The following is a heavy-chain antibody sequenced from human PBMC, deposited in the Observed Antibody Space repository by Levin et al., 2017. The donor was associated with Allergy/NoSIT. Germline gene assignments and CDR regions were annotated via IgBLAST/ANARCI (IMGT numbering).Heavy chain of an antibody. D-gene: IGHD3-3*01. Sequence: KPSETLSLTCTVSGDSISGYYWSWIRQSPEKGLEWIGYIYYNGKTNYNPSLKSRITISIDTSKNHFSLKLSSVTAADTAVYYCARHKTFGVVHPFDSWGQGTLVTVSS. V-gene: IGHV4-59*08. J-gene: IGHJ4*02. CDR2: IYYNGKT. CDR3: ARHKTFGVVHPFDS. CDR1: GDSISGYY.